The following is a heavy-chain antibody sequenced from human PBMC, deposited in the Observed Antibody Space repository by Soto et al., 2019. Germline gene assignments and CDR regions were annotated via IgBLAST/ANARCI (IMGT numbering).Heavy chain of an antibody. CDR3: ARDPKIDGITIFGVVQGKTPRDAFDI. CDR2: IYYSGST. CDR1: GGSISSGGYY. Sequence: QVQLQESGPGLVKPSQTLSLTCTVSGGSISSGGYYWSWIRQHPGKGLEWIGYIYYSGSTYYNPSLKSRVTISVDTSKHQYSLQQSSVTAADTAVHYCARDPKIDGITIFGVVQGKTPRDAFDIWGEGTMVTVSS. D-gene: IGHD3-3*01. J-gene: IGHJ3*02. V-gene: IGHV4-31*03.